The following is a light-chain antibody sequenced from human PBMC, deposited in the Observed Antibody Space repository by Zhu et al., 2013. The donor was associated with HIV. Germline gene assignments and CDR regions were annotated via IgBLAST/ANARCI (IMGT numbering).Light chain of an antibody. J-gene: IGKJ2*01. CDR3: QQSGSSPHA. CDR2: GAS. CDR1: QSISSSY. V-gene: IGKV3-20*01. Sequence: EIVLTQSPGTLSLSPGERATLSCRASQSISSSYLAWYQQKPGQAPRLLMYGASTRATGIPDRFSGSGSGTDFTLTISRLEPEDFAVYYCQQSGSSPHAFGQGTKLEIK.